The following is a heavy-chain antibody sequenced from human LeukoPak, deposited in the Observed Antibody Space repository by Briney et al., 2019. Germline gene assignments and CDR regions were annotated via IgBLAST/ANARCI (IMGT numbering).Heavy chain of an antibody. J-gene: IGHJ4*02. CDR2: IYHSGST. Sequence: SETLSLTCAVSGYSISSGYYLGWIRQPPGTGLEWIGSIYHSGSTYYNPSLKSRVTISVDTSKNQFSLKLSSVTAADTAVYYCARRVRDGYNYYYFDYWGQGTLVTVSS. V-gene: IGHV4-38-2*01. D-gene: IGHD5-24*01. CDR3: ARRVRDGYNYYYFDY. CDR1: GYSISSGYY.